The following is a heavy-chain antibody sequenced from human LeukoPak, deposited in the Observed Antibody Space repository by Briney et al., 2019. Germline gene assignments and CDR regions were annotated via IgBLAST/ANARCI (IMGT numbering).Heavy chain of an antibody. CDR1: GFTFSSYS. D-gene: IGHD5-18*01. CDR2: ISSSSSYI. CDR3: AILGYSYGYLYYYYGMDV. J-gene: IGHJ6*02. V-gene: IGHV3-21*01. Sequence: PGGSLRLSCAASGFTFSSYSMNWVRQAPGKGLEWVSSISSSSSYIYYADSVKGRFTISRDNSKNTLYLQMNSLRAEDTAVYYCAILGYSYGYLYYYYGMDVWGQGTTVTVSS.